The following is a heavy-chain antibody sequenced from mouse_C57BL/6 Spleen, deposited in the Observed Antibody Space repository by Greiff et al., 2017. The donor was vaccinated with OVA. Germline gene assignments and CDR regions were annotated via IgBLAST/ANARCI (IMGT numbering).Heavy chain of an antibody. J-gene: IGHJ2*01. D-gene: IGHD4-1*01. CDR3: ARHGKQNYFDY. CDR1: GFTFSSYG. Sequence: EVQVVESGGDLVKPGGSLKLSCAASGFTFSSYGMSWVRQTPDKRLEWVATISSGGSYTYYPDSVKGRFTISRDNAKNTLYLQMSSLKSEDTAMYYCARHGKQNYFDYWGQGTTLTVSS. V-gene: IGHV5-6*01. CDR2: ISSGGSYT.